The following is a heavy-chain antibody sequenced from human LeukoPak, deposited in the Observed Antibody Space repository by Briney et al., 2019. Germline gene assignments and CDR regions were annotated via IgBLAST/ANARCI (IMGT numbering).Heavy chain of an antibody. CDR1: GFTFSDYN. CDR3: ARDLIGRYSFDY. Sequence: GGSLRLSCAASGFTFSDYNMHWVRQAPGKGLDWVALMSPDGNKKYYADSVKGRFTTSRDKSRNTVDLQLNSLRAEDTAGYYCARDLIGRYSFDYCGQGTPVTVSS. CDR2: MSPDGNKK. V-gene: IGHV3-30-3*01. J-gene: IGHJ4*02. D-gene: IGHD5-12*01.